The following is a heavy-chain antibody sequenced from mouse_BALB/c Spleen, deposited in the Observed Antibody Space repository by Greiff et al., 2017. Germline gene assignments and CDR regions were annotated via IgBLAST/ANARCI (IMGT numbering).Heavy chain of an antibody. CDR3: ARGAALLSSYAMDY. CDR1: GFSLTSYG. J-gene: IGHJ4*01. Sequence: VQLQESGPGLVAPSQSLSITCTVSGFSLTSYGVHWVRQPPGKGLEWLGVIWAGGSTNYNSALMSRLSISKDNSKSQVFLKMNSLQTDDTAMYYCARGAALLSSYAMDYWGQGTSVTVSS. CDR2: IWAGGST. V-gene: IGHV2-9*02. D-gene: IGHD2-1*01.